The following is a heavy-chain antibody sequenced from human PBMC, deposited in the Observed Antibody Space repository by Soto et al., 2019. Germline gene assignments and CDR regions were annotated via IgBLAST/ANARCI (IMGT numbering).Heavy chain of an antibody. J-gene: IGHJ6*03. Sequence: PSETLSLTCAVYVGSFSGYYWSWIRQPPGKGLEWIGEINHSGSTNYNPSLKSRVTISVDTSKNQFSLKLSSVTAADTAVYYCARPSLSRGNSQTTVTTNYYYYMDVWGKGTTVTVSS. CDR3: ARPSLSRGNSQTTVTTNYYYYMDV. D-gene: IGHD4-17*01. CDR1: VGSFSGYY. CDR2: INHSGST. V-gene: IGHV4-34*01.